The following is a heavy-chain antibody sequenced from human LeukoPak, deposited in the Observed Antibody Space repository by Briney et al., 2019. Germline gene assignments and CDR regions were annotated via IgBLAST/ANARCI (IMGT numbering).Heavy chain of an antibody. Sequence: PSETLSLTCTVSGDSIRSYYWSWIRQPPGKGLEWIGYIYYSGSTNYNPSLKSRVTISVDTSKNQFSLKLSSVTAADTAVYYCARHYSSSWYYFQHWGQGTLVTVSS. D-gene: IGHD6-13*01. J-gene: IGHJ1*01. CDR3: ARHYSSSWYYFQH. CDR1: GDSIRSYY. CDR2: IYYSGST. V-gene: IGHV4-59*08.